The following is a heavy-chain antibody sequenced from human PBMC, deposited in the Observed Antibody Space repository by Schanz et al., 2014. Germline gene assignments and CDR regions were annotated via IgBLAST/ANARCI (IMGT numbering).Heavy chain of an antibody. J-gene: IGHJ4*02. D-gene: IGHD1-1*01. CDR3: ARDRRNADLDY. CDR2: ITYNGGTI. CDR1: GFTFSSYA. Sequence: EVQLVESGGGLVQPGGSLRLSCAASGFTFSSYAMSWVRQAPGKGLEWISYITYNGGTIYYADSVKGRFTISRDNAKNSLYLEMNSLSAEDTALYYCARDRRNADLDYWGQGTLVTVSS. V-gene: IGHV3-48*01.